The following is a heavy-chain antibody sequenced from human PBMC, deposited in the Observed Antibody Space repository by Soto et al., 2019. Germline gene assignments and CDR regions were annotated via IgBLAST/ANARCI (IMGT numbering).Heavy chain of an antibody. CDR3: AKNQWELLH. CDR1: GFTFSNYG. J-gene: IGHJ4*02. Sequence: SGGSLRLSCAASGFTFSNYGMSWVRQAPGKGLEWVSSISDSGGRTYYADSVKGRFSISRDKSKNTLYLQMNSLRAEDTAVYYCAKNQWELLHWGQGTLVTVSS. CDR2: ISDSGGRT. V-gene: IGHV3-23*01. D-gene: IGHD1-26*01.